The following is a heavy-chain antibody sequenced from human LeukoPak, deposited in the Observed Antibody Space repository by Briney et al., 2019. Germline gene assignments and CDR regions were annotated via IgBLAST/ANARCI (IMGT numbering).Heavy chain of an antibody. Sequence: PGGSLRLSCAASGFTFSNAWMSWVRQAPGKGLEWVGRIKSKTDGGTTDYAAPVKGRFTISRDDSKNTLYLQMNSLKTEDTAVYYCTTDPSYYDILTGYYRAPGFFDYWGQGTLVTVSS. V-gene: IGHV3-15*01. CDR2: IKSKTDGGTT. D-gene: IGHD3-9*01. CDR1: GFTFSNAW. J-gene: IGHJ4*02. CDR3: TTDPSYYDILTGYYRAPGFFDY.